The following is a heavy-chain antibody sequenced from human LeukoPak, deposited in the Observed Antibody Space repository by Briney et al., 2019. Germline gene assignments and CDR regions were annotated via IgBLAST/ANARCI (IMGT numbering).Heavy chain of an antibody. J-gene: IGHJ4*02. V-gene: IGHV4-59*01. CDR3: ARGGYSGYDWDY. Sequence: SETLSLTCTVSGGSISTYYWTWLRQSPGKGLEWIGLIYYTGNTNYNPSLKSRVTMSVDTSKNQFSLKLRSVTAADTAVYYCARGGYSGYDWDYWGQGTLVTVSS. CDR1: GGSISTYY. D-gene: IGHD5-12*01. CDR2: IYYTGNT.